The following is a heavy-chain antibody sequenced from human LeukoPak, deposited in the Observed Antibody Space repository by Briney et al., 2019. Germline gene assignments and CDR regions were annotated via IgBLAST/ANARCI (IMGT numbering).Heavy chain of an antibody. Sequence: SETLSLTCTVSGGSISSSSYYWGWIRQPPGKGLEWIGSIYYSGSTYYNPSLKSRVTMSVDTSKNQFSLKLSSVTAADTAVYYCARLNPNDYDFWSGYFDYWGQGTLVTVSS. J-gene: IGHJ4*02. CDR3: ARLNPNDYDFWSGYFDY. CDR1: GGSISSSSYY. D-gene: IGHD3-3*01. V-gene: IGHV4-39*07. CDR2: IYYSGST.